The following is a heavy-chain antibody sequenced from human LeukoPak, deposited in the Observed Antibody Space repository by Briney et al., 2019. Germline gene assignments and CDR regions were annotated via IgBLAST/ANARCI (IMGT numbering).Heavy chain of an antibody. CDR3: ARDRGSSGNNWFDP. Sequence: SETLSLTCTVSGGSISSYYWSWIRQRAGKGQEWIGRIYTSGSTNYNPSLKSRVTMSVDTSKNQFSLKLSSVTAADTAVYYCARDRGSSGNNWFDPWGQGTLVTVSS. J-gene: IGHJ5*02. CDR1: GGSISSYY. V-gene: IGHV4-4*07. D-gene: IGHD6-19*01. CDR2: IYTSGST.